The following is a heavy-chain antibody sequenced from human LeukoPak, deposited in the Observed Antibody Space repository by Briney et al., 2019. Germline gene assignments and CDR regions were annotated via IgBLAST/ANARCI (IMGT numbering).Heavy chain of an antibody. V-gene: IGHV2-70*11. CDR2: IDWDDDK. CDR1: GFSLDTNGLC. D-gene: IGHD2-15*01. Sequence: SGPALVEPKQTLTLTCTFSGFSLDTNGLCVSWIRQPPGKALEWLARIDWDDDKYYSTSLKTRLTISKDTSKNQVVLTMTNMDPVDTATYYCAREDIRTYHPFDYWGQGTLVTVSS. J-gene: IGHJ4*02. CDR3: AREDIRTYHPFDY.